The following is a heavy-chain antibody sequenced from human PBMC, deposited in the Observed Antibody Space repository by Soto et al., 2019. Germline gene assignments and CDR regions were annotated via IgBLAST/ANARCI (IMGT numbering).Heavy chain of an antibody. CDR2: IDYVGST. D-gene: IGHD3-10*01. Sequence: SETLSLTCSVSGDSINSRYWSWIRQPPGKGLEWIGYIDYVGSTNYAPSLQSRVTMSVDTSKNQVSLKLRYVAAADTAVYYCVRQRGNYFDFWGQGTLVTVSS. CDR1: GDSINSRY. CDR3: VRQRGNYFDF. V-gene: IGHV4-59*11. J-gene: IGHJ4*02.